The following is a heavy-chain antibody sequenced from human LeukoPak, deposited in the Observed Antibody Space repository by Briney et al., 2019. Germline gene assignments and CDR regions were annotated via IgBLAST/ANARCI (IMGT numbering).Heavy chain of an antibody. CDR1: GFTFSSYG. CDR2: IWYDGSNK. Sequence: PGGSLRLSCAASGFTFSSYGMHWVRQAPGKGLEWVAVIWYDGSNKYYADSVKGRFTISRDNSKNTLYLQMNSLRAEDTAVYYCAKDCPNCSSTSCYKLCYYFDYWGQGTLVTVSS. J-gene: IGHJ4*02. CDR3: AKDCPNCSSTSCYKLCYYFDY. V-gene: IGHV3-33*06. D-gene: IGHD2-2*02.